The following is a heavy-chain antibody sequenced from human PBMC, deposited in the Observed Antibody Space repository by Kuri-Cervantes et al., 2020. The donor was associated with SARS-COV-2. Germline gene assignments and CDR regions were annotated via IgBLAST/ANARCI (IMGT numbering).Heavy chain of an antibody. CDR3: ARDQDSSPYYYGMDV. D-gene: IGHD6-13*01. Sequence: GESLKISCAASGFTFSSYWMHWVRQAPGKGLVWVSRINSDGSSTSYADSVKGRFTISRDNAKNTLYPQMNSLRAEDTAVYYCARDQDSSPYYYGMDVWGQGTTVTVSS. V-gene: IGHV3-74*01. CDR1: GFTFSSYW. CDR2: INSDGSST. J-gene: IGHJ6*02.